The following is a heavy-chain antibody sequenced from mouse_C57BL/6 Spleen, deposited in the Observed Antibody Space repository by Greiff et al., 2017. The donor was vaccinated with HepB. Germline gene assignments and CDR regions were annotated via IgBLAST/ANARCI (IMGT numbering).Heavy chain of an antibody. Sequence: EVKLMESGGGLVKPGGSLKLSCAASGFTFSDYGMHWVRQAPEKGLEWVAYISSGSSTIYYADTVKGRFTISRDNAKNTLFLQMTSLRSEDTAMYYCARPEIYYGIAWFAYWGQGTLVTVSA. V-gene: IGHV5-17*01. J-gene: IGHJ3*01. CDR3: ARPEIYYGIAWFAY. D-gene: IGHD2-1*01. CDR2: ISSGSSTI. CDR1: GFTFSDYG.